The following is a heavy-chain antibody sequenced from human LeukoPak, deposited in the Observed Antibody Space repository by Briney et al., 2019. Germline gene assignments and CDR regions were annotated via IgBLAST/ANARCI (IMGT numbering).Heavy chain of an antibody. Sequence: PSETLSLTCTVSGGSISSYYWSWIRQPPGKGLEWIGYIYYSGSTDYNPSLKSRVTISVDTSKNQFSLKLSSVTAADTAVYYCARTFGYSYGYLDHWGQGTLVTVSS. J-gene: IGHJ4*02. CDR1: GGSISSYY. CDR3: ARTFGYSYGYLDH. D-gene: IGHD5-18*01. V-gene: IGHV4-59*08. CDR2: IYYSGST.